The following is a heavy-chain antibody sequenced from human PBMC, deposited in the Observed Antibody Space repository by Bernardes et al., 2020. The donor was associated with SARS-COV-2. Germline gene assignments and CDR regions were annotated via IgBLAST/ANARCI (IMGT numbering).Heavy chain of an antibody. V-gene: IGHV1-18*01. J-gene: IGHJ4*02. CDR3: ARGERILRFLEWSPGPSLDY. CDR1: GYTFTSYG. Sequence: ASVKVSCKASGYTFTSYGISWVRQAPGQGLEWMGWISAYNGNTNYAQKLQGRVTMTTDTSTSTAYMELRSLRSDDTAVYYCARGERILRFLEWSPGPSLDYWGQGTLVTVSS. CDR2: ISAYNGNT. D-gene: IGHD3-3*01.